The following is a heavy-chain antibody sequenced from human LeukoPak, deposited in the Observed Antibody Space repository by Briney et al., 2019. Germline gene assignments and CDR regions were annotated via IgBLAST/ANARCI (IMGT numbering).Heavy chain of an antibody. J-gene: IGHJ4*02. CDR1: GFTFSSYA. CDR2: ISGSGGST. CDR3: AKDPPYYYGSGSLDY. V-gene: IGHV3-23*01. D-gene: IGHD3-10*01. Sequence: GGSLRLSCAASGFTFSSYAMSWVRQAPGKGLEWASAISGSGGSTYYADSVKGRFTISRDNSKNTLYLQMNSLRAEDTAVYYCAKDPPYYYGSGSLDYWGQGTLVTVSS.